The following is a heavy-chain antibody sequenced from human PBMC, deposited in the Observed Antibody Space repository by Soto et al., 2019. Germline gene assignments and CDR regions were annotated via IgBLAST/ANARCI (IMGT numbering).Heavy chain of an antibody. Sequence: PGESLKICCKGSGYSFTSYWIGWVCQMPGKGLEWMGIIYPGDSDTRYSPSFQGQVTISADKSISTAYLQWSSLKASDTAMYYCARSRTSGWNYDAFDIWGQGTMVTVSS. CDR2: IYPGDSDT. J-gene: IGHJ3*02. V-gene: IGHV5-51*01. CDR3: ARSRTSGWNYDAFDI. CDR1: GYSFTSYW. D-gene: IGHD6-19*01.